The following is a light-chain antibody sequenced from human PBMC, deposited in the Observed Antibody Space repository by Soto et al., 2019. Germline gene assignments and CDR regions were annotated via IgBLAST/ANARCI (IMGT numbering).Light chain of an antibody. CDR1: SSDVGGYNY. CDR3: SSYAGSNSYV. Sequence: QSVLTQPPSASGSPGQSVTISCTGTSSDVGGYNYVSWYQQHPGKAPKLMIYEVSKRPSGVPDRFSGSKSSNTASLTVSGLQAEDEADYYCSSYAGSNSYVFGTGTKVTGL. CDR2: EVS. V-gene: IGLV2-8*01. J-gene: IGLJ1*01.